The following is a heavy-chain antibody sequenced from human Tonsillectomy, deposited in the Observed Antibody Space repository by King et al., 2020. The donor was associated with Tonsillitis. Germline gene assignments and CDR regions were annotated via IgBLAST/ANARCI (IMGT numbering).Heavy chain of an antibody. J-gene: IGHJ4*02. CDR3: AKDGGATTTYFDY. V-gene: IGHV3-43*01. D-gene: IGHD1-26*01. Sequence: VQLVESGGVVVQPGGSLRLSCAASGFTFDDYTMHWVRQAPGKGLEWVSLISWDGASTYYADSVKGRFTISRDNSKNSLYLQMNSLRTEDTALYYCAKDGGATTTYFDYWGQGTLVTVSS. CDR2: ISWDGAST. CDR1: GFTFDDYT.